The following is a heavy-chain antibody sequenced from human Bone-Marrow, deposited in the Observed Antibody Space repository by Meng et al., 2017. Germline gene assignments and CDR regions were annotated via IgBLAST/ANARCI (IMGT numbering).Heavy chain of an antibody. V-gene: IGHV4-59*01. CDR1: GGSISTYC. Sequence: QVQLQESGPGLVKPSETLSLTFTVSGGSISTYCWSWIRQSPEKGLEWIGYINYSGRTNSIPSLRSRATISVDPSKNQFSLNLRSVTAADTAVYYCARGGWSLDYWGQGTLVTVSS. CDR3: ARGGWSLDY. D-gene: IGHD2-15*01. CDR2: INYSGRT. J-gene: IGHJ4*02.